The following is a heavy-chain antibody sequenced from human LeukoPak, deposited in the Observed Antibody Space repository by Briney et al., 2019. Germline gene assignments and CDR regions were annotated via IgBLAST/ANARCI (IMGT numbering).Heavy chain of an antibody. V-gene: IGHV1-46*01. CDR2: IDPSGGST. CDR1: GYVFGSYY. J-gene: IGHJ4*02. D-gene: IGHD2-21*02. CDR3: ARESTERSWVTPTGY. Sequence: ASVKVSCKASGYVFGSYYIHWVRQAPGQGLEWMGVIDPSGGSTNYAQNFQGRVTITADGSTSTAYMELSSLRLDDTAIYYCARESTERSWVTPTGYWGQGTLVTVSS.